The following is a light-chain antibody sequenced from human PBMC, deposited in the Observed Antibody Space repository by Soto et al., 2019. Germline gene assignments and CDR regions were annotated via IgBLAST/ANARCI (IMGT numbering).Light chain of an antibody. CDR3: QQSYSTPWT. V-gene: IGKV1-39*01. Sequence: DIQMTQSPSSLSASVGDRVTVTRRASQSTSRSLIWYQQKPGKAPRVLIYGASSLQSGVPSRFSGSGSGTYFTLTISSLQPEDFATYYCQQSYSTPWTFGQGTKLEIK. CDR1: QSTSRS. CDR2: GAS. J-gene: IGKJ2*02.